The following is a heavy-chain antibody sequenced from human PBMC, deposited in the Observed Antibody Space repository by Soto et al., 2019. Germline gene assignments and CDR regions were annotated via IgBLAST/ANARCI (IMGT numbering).Heavy chain of an antibody. V-gene: IGHV5-51*01. CDR2: IYPGNSDT. CDR1: GYSFIKSW. CDR3: ASSPGPPHYFYCGLDV. Sequence: GESLKISCRGSGYSFIKSWIVWVRQVHGKGLEWMGIIYPGNSDTRYSPSFQGQVTISVDKSISTAYLQWSSLKAPDTAMYYCASSPGPPHYFYCGLDVWGQGTTVTVAS. J-gene: IGHJ6*02.